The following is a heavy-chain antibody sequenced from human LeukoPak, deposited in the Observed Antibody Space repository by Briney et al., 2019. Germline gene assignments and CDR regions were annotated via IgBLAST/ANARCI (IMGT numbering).Heavy chain of an antibody. Sequence: GASVKVSCKASGYTFNTYGITWVRQAPGQGLEWMGWISGYNGKTKYAQNLQDRVTMTTDTSTTTAYMELRSLRPDDTAVYYCARAGAVVDNWFGPWGQGTLVTVSS. CDR1: GYTFNTYG. D-gene: IGHD2-15*01. CDR2: ISGYNGKT. CDR3: ARAGAVVDNWFGP. J-gene: IGHJ5*02. V-gene: IGHV1-18*01.